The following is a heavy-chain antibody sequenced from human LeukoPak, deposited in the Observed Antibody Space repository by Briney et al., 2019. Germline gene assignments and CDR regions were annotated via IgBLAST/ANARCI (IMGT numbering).Heavy chain of an antibody. Sequence: ASVKVSCKASGYTFTSYGISWVRQAPGQGLEWMGWISAYNGNANYAQKLQGRVTMTSDTSTNTAYMELRSLRSDDTAVYYCARDLAVVTAFGQHAFDIWGQGTMVTVSS. V-gene: IGHV1-18*01. CDR1: GYTFTSYG. CDR2: ISAYNGNA. J-gene: IGHJ3*02. D-gene: IGHD2-21*02. CDR3: ARDLAVVTAFGQHAFDI.